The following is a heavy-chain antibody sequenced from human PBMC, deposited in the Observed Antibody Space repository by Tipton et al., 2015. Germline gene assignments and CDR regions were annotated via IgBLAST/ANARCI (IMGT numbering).Heavy chain of an antibody. J-gene: IGHJ4*02. CDR2: TYYRSKWYN. CDR3: ARSVTDIDY. V-gene: IGHV6-1*01. Sequence: LVKPTETLSLTCAISGDSVSSNSAAWNWIRQSPSRGLEWPGRTYYRSKWYNEYAVSVKSRITINPDTSKNRFSLQLKSVIPEDTAVYYCARSVTDIDYWGQGTLVTVSS. CDR1: GDSVSSNSAA. D-gene: IGHD2-21*02.